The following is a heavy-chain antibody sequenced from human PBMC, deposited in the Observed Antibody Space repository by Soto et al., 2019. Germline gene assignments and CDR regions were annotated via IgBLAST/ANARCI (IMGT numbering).Heavy chain of an antibody. V-gene: IGHV3-7*01. J-gene: IGHJ6*02. CDR3: ARDSSSSPYYYFYGMDV. Sequence: EVQLVESGGGLVQPGGSLRLSCAASGFTFSSYWMSWVRQAPGKGLEWVANIKQDGSEKYYVDSVKGRFTISRDNAKNSLYLQMNSLRAEETAVYYCARDSSSSPYYYFYGMDVWGQGTTVTVSS. CDR1: GFTFSSYW. CDR2: IKQDGSEK. D-gene: IGHD6-6*01.